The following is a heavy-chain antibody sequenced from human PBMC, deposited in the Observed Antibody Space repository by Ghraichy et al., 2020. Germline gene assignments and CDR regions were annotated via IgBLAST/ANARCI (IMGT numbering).Heavy chain of an antibody. V-gene: IGHV3-49*04. CDR3: ARIGPYGSGWNSFDY. Sequence: GGSLRLSCTASGFTFGDYAVSWVRQAPGKGLEWVSFIRSKANGGTKEYAASVKGRFTISRDDSKSIAYLQMNSLKTEDTAVYYCARIGPYGSGWNSFDYWGQGALVTVSS. CDR2: IRSKANGGTK. CDR1: GFTFGDYA. D-gene: IGHD6-19*01. J-gene: IGHJ4*02.